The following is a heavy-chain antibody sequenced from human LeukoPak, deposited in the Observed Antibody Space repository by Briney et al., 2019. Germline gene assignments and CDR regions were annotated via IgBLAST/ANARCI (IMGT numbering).Heavy chain of an antibody. J-gene: IGHJ4*02. CDR1: GGSISTTNW. CDR3: AREGGPYRPLDY. Sequence: NASGTLSLTCGVSGGSISTTNWWTWVRQPPGEGLEWIGEVHLSGRTHYNPSLESRVTMSVDMSENHISLRPTSVTAADTAVYYCAREGGPYRPLDYSGQGTLVTVSS. V-gene: IGHV4-4*02. CDR2: VHLSGRT.